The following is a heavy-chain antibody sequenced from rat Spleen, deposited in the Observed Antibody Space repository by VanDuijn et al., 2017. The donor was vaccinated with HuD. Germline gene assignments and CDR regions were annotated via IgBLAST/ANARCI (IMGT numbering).Heavy chain of an antibody. CDR1: GFSLTSYN. D-gene: IGHD1-4*01. CDR3: ARELPGYNPFDY. V-gene: IGHV2-30*01. J-gene: IGHJ2*01. Sequence: QVQLKESGPGLVQPSQTLSLTCTVSGFSLTSYNVHWVRQPSGKGLEWMGVIWTGGNTEYNSPLKSRLSITRDTSKSQVFLKMNSLQTEDTATYYCARELPGYNPFDYWGQGVMVTVSS. CDR2: IWTGGNT.